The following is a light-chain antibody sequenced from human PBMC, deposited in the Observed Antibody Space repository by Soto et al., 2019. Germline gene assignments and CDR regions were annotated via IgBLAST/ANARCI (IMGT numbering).Light chain of an antibody. CDR1: SSNIGNSY. CDR3: VTWDNSLTTVL. CDR2: DND. Sequence: QSVLTQPPSVSAAPGQKVTISCSGSSSNIGNSYVSWFQQLPGTSPKLLIYDNDKRPSGIPDRFSGSKSGTSATLGITGLQTGDEADYYCVTWDNSLTTVLFGGGTQLTVL. J-gene: IGLJ2*01. V-gene: IGLV1-51*01.